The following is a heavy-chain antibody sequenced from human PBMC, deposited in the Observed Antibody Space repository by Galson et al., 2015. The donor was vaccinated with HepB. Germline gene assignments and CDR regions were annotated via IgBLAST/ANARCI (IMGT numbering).Heavy chain of an antibody. J-gene: IGHJ2*01. CDR3: ALAWTNYWYFDL. CDR2: ISGSVGSL. D-gene: IGHD3/OR15-3a*01. V-gene: IGHV3-23*01. CDR1: GFTFSSYA. Sequence: SLRLSCAAPGFTFSSYAMSWVRQAPGKGLEWVSSISGSVGSLHYADSVKGRFTISRDNSKNTLYLQMNSLEAEDTAIYYCALAWTNYWYFDLWVRGTLVTVSS.